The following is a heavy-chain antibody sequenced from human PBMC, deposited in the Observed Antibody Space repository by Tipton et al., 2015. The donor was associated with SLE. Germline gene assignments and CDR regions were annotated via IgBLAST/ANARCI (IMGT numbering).Heavy chain of an antibody. Sequence: TLSLTCSVSGVSISTSRYYWGWIRQSPGQGLEWVGSLYAGGSTYFHPSLKSRASISADASKNHFSLKLSSVTAADTAVYYCAREPDYYHSSGWRALDHWGQGTLVTVSS. CDR1: GVSISTSRYY. J-gene: IGHJ4*02. CDR3: AREPDYYHSSGWRALDH. D-gene: IGHD3-22*01. CDR2: LYAGGST. V-gene: IGHV4-39*02.